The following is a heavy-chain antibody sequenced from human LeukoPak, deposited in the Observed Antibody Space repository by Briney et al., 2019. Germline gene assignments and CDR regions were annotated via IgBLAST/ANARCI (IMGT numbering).Heavy chain of an antibody. CDR2: IYYSGST. J-gene: IGHJ6*03. CDR3: ARKASSYDFWSGYRYYYYMDV. V-gene: IGHV4-59*01. Sequence: SETLSLTCTVSGGSISSYYWSWIRQPPGKGLEWIGYIYYSGSTNYNPSLKSRVTISVDTSKNQFSLKLSSVTAADTAVCYCARKASSYDFWSGYRYYYYMDVWGKGTTVTVSS. CDR1: GGSISSYY. D-gene: IGHD3-3*01.